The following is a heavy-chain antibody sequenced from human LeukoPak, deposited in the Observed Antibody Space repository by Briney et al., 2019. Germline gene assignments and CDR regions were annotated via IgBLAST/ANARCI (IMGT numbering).Heavy chain of an antibody. CDR2: IGSSGGGI. V-gene: IGHV3-23*01. D-gene: IGHD7-27*01. CDR3: AIDPNWGTHS. CDR1: GFTFSTYT. J-gene: IGHJ4*02. Sequence: GGSLRLSCAASGFTFSTYTMYWVRHPPGKRLEWVSIIGSSGGGIHYADSVKGRFTISRDNSKNTLYLQMNSLRVEDTAVYYCAIDPNWGTHSWGQGVLVTVSS.